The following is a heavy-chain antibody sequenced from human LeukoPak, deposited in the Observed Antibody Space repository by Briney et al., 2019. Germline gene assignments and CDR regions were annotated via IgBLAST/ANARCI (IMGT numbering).Heavy chain of an antibody. CDR3: ARDKAVVVAPADI. CDR1: GFTFSSYA. CDR2: ISSSGSTI. V-gene: IGHV3-11*01. J-gene: IGHJ3*02. D-gene: IGHD2-15*01. Sequence: GGSLRLSCAASGFTFSSYAMSWVRQASGKGLEWVSYISSSGSTIYYADSVKGRFTISRDNAKNSLYLQMNSLRAEDTAVYYCARDKAVVVAPADIWGQGTMVTVSS.